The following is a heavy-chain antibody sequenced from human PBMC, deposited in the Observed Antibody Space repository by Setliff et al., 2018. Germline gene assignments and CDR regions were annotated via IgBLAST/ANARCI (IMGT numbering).Heavy chain of an antibody. Sequence: GSLRLSCTASGLSYINDWVSWVRQAPGKGLEWLASINPHGSEKYYADSVKGRFTLSRDNAKNSLYLQMTSLRTDDTAFYYCATARRGYQYGSGSLFDDWGQGTLVTVSS. J-gene: IGHJ4*02. D-gene: IGHD3-10*01. V-gene: IGHV3-7*03. CDR3: ATARRGYQYGSGSLFDD. CDR2: INPHGSEK. CDR1: GLSYINDW.